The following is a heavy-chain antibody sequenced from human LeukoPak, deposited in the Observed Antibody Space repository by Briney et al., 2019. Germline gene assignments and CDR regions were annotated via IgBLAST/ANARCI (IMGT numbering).Heavy chain of an antibody. V-gene: IGHV3-48*04. CDR3: ARGGGLDV. J-gene: IGHJ6*02. CDR2: ITASGTAM. CDR1: GFTFSSYS. D-gene: IGHD3-16*01. Sequence: GGSLRLSCAASGFTFSSYSMNWVRQAPGKGLEWVSHITASGTAMFYADSVKGRFTISRDNAKNSLYLQMSNLRAEDTAVYFCARGGGLDVWGQGATVTVSS.